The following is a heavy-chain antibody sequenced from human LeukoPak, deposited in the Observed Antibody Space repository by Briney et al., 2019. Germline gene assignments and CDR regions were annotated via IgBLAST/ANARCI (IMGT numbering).Heavy chain of an antibody. CDR2: INPSGGST. D-gene: IGHD3-22*01. Sequence: GASVKVSCKASGYTFTSYYMHWVRQAPGQGLEWMGIINPSGGSTSYAQKFQGRVTMTRDMSTSTVYMELSSLRSEDTAVYYCASSSSIDYYDSSGPVHWGQGTLVTVSS. CDR1: GYTFTSYY. V-gene: IGHV1-46*01. CDR3: ASSSSIDYYDSSGPVH. J-gene: IGHJ4*02.